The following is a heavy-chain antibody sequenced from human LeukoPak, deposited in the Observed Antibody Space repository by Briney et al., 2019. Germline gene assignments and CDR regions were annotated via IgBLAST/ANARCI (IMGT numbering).Heavy chain of an antibody. CDR3: ARVQGDYSYGWEGAFVF. J-gene: IGHJ3*01. D-gene: IGHD5-18*01. CDR2: INSDGNTA. CDR1: GFTFSSYW. V-gene: IGHV3-74*01. Sequence: AGGSLRLSCAASGFTFSSYWMHWVRQAPGKGLVWVSRINSDGNTATYADSVKGRFTISRDNAKNTLYLQMHSLRAEDTAVYYCARVQGDYSYGWEGAFVFWGHGTMVTVSS.